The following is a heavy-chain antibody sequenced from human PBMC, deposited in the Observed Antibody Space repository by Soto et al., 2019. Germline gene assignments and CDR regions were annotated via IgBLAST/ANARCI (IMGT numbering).Heavy chain of an antibody. Sequence: QVQLVESGGGVVQPGRSLRLSCAASGFTFSSYGMHWVRQAPGKGLEWVAVIWYDGSNKYYADSVKGRFTISRDNSKKPLYLQMNSLGAEDKAVYYCARGCGGDCCSGHYYYYDGMDVWGQGTTVTVSS. CDR2: IWYDGSNK. CDR3: ARGCGGDCCSGHYYYYDGMDV. V-gene: IGHV3-33*01. D-gene: IGHD2-21*02. J-gene: IGHJ6*02. CDR1: GFTFSSYG.